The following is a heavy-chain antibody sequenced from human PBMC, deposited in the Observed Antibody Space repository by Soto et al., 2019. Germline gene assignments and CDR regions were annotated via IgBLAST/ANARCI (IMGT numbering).Heavy chain of an antibody. CDR2: IYYSGST. Sequence: SETLSLTCTVSGGSISSSSYYWGWIRQPPGKGLEWIGSIYYSGSTYYNPSLKSRVTISVDTSKNQFPLKLSSVTAADTAVYYCAFLWITGSHYDAYSFWGQGSMVPVSS. CDR3: AFLWITGSHYDAYSF. V-gene: IGHV4-39*01. CDR1: GGSISSSSYY. J-gene: IGHJ3*01. D-gene: IGHD1-26*01.